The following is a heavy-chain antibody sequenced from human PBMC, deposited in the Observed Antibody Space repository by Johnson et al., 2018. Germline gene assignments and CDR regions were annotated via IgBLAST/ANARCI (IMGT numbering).Heavy chain of an antibody. J-gene: IGHJ3*02. CDR1: GFTFSSYS. CDR3: ARAPGSSGYLDAFDI. CDR2: ISSSSSTI. D-gene: IGHD3-22*01. Sequence: VQLVESGGGLVQPGGSLRLSCAASGFTFSSYSMNWVRQAPGKGLEWVSYISSSSSTISYADAVKGRFPISRDNAKNSLYLQMNSLRAEDTAVYYCARAPGSSGYLDAFDIWGQGTMVTVSS. V-gene: IGHV3-48*04.